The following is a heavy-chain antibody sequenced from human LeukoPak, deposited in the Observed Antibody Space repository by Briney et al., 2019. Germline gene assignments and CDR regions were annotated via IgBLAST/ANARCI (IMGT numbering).Heavy chain of an antibody. J-gene: IGHJ4*02. CDR1: GFTFSNAW. CDR3: TIPSELGYEFDY. CDR2: IKSKTDGGTT. D-gene: IGHD5-12*01. Sequence: GGSLRLSCAASGFTFSNAWMSWVRQAPGRGLEWVGRIKSKTDGGTTDYAAPVKGRFTISRDDSKNTLYLQMNSLKTEDTAVYYCTIPSELGYEFDYWGQGTLVTVSS. V-gene: IGHV3-15*01.